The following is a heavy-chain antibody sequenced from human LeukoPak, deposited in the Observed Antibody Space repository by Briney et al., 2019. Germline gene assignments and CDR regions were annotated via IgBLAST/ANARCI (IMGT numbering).Heavy chain of an antibody. J-gene: IGHJ4*02. V-gene: IGHV3-30*18. CDR3: AKDMGSMGYYYDSSGYYRPYYFDY. Sequence: GGSLRLSCAASGFTFSSYGMHWVRQAPGKGLEWVAVISYDGSNKYYADSVKGRFTISRDNSKSTLYLQMNSLRAEDTAVHYCAKDMGSMGYYYDSSGYYRPYYFDYWGQGTLVTVSS. D-gene: IGHD3-22*01. CDR1: GFTFSSYG. CDR2: ISYDGSNK.